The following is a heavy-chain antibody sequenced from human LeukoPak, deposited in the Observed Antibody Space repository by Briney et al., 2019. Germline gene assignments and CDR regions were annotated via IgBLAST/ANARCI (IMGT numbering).Heavy chain of an antibody. V-gene: IGHV4-34*01. CDR1: GGSFSGYY. Sequence: KPSETLPLTRAVYGGSFSGYYWSWIRQPPGKGLEWIGEINHSGSTNYNPSLKSRVTISVDTSKNQFSLKLSSVTAADTAVYYCARGECFDYWGQGTLVTVSS. J-gene: IGHJ4*02. CDR2: INHSGST. CDR3: ARGECFDY.